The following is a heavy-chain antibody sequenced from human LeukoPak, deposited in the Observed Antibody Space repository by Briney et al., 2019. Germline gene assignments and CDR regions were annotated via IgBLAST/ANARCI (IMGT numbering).Heavy chain of an antibody. Sequence: PGGSLRLACAASGFTFSSYGMQWVRQAPGKGLEWVAVIWYDGSNKYYADSVKGRFTISRDNSKNTLYLQMNSLRAEDTAVYYCARDQGRDIVVVPAAIFDYWGQGTLVTVSS. CDR3: ARDQGRDIVVVPAAIFDY. V-gene: IGHV3-33*01. D-gene: IGHD2-2*01. CDR2: IWYDGSNK. CDR1: GFTFSSYG. J-gene: IGHJ4*02.